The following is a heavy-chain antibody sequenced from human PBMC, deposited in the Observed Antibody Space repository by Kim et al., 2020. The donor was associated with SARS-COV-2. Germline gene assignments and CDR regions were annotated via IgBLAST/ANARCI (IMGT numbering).Heavy chain of an antibody. V-gene: IGHV3-13*04. D-gene: IGHD3-9*01. CDR2: IGTAGDT. J-gene: IGHJ6*02. Sequence: GGSLRLSCAASGFTFSSYDMHWVRQATGKGLEWVSAIGTAGDTYYPGSVKGRFTISRENAKNSLYLQMNSLRAGDTAVYYCARLRYYYYGMDVWGQGTTVTVSS. CDR3: ARLRYYYYGMDV. CDR1: GFTFSSYD.